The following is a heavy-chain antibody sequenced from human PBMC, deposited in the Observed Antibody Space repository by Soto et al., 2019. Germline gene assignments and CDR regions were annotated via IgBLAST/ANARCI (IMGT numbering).Heavy chain of an antibody. V-gene: IGHV4-59*12. D-gene: IGHD2-2*01. Sequence: SETLSLTCTVSGGSISSYYWSWIRQSPGKGLEWIGYVCSSGSTNYNPSLESRVAISLDTSKNQFSLRLTSVTAADTAVYFCARVRTEYAGLDYWGQGTLVTVSS. CDR2: VCSSGST. J-gene: IGHJ4*02. CDR3: ARVRTEYAGLDY. CDR1: GGSISSYY.